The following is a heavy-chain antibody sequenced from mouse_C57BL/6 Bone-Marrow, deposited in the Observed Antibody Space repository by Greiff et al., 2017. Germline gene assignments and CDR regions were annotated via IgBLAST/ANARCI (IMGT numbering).Heavy chain of an antibody. CDR1: GFTFSDYY. J-gene: IGHJ4*01. CDR3: ARHPIYYYGSSLYYYAMDY. D-gene: IGHD1-1*01. V-gene: IGHV5-12*01. CDR2: ISNGGGST. Sequence: EVMLVESGGGLVQPGGSLKLSCAASGFTFSDYYMYWVRQTPEKRLEWVAYISNGGGSTYYPDTVKGRFTISRDNAKNTLYLQMSRLKSEDTAMYYCARHPIYYYGSSLYYYAMDYWGQGTSVTVSS.